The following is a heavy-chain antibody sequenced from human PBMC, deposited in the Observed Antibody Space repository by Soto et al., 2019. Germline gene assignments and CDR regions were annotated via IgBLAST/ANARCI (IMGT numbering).Heavy chain of an antibody. Sequence: SETLSLTCTVSGGSISSYYWSWIRQPPGKGLEWIGYIYYSGSTNYNPSLKSRVTISVDTSKNQFSLKLSSVTAADTAVYYCARRYGDYYYHYMDVWGKGTTVTVSS. V-gene: IGHV4-59*08. CDR2: IYYSGST. CDR3: ARRYGDYYYHYMDV. D-gene: IGHD4-17*01. CDR1: GGSISSYY. J-gene: IGHJ6*03.